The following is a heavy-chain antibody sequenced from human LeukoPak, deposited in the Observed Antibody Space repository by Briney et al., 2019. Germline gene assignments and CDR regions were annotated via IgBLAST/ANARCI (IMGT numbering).Heavy chain of an antibody. J-gene: IGHJ4*02. D-gene: IGHD1-1*01. V-gene: IGHV1-2*02. CDR2: INPYSGGP. CDR1: GYAFTDYY. Sequence: ASVKVSCKASGYAFTDYYIHWVRQAPGQGLEWMGWINPYSGGPNYAQKFQGGVTMTRDTSISTAYMELSRLRSDDTAVYYCARGVGTYYFDYWGQGTLVTVSS. CDR3: ARGVGTYYFDY.